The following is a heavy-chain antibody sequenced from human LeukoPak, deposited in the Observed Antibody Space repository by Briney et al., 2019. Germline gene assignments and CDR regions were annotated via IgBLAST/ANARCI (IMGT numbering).Heavy chain of an antibody. Sequence: PSETLSLTCAVYGRSFSGYYWSWIRQPPGKGLEWIGEINHSGSTNYNPSLKSRVTISVDTSKNQFSLKLSSVTAADTAVYYCARGLITGTTYGMDVWGQGTTVTVSS. J-gene: IGHJ6*02. CDR2: INHSGST. CDR3: ARGLITGTTYGMDV. V-gene: IGHV4-34*01. D-gene: IGHD1-7*01. CDR1: GRSFSGYY.